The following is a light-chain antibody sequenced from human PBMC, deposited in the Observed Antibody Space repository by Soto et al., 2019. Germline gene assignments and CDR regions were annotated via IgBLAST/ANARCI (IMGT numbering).Light chain of an antibody. CDR2: QAS. CDR1: QSVGSR. V-gene: IGKV1-5*03. J-gene: IGKJ2*01. CDR3: QQYDAYPRT. Sequence: DIQMTQSPATLSASVGDRVTLTCRASQSVGSRLAWYQQKPGKAPKYLIYQASVIESGVPSRFSGSGSGTEFTLTISSLQPDDFAAYYCQQYDAYPRTLGQGTKVDFK.